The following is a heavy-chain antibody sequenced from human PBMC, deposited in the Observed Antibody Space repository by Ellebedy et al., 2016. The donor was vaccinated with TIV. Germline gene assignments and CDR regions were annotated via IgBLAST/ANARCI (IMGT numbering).Heavy chain of an antibody. CDR3: ARWVAVAATYCDY. D-gene: IGHD6-19*01. Sequence: MPSETLSLTCTVSGGSISSGDYYWSWIRQPPGKGLEWIGYIYYSGSTYYNPSLKSRVTISVDTSKNQFSLKLSSVTAADTAVYYCARWVAVAATYCDYWGQGTLVTVSS. V-gene: IGHV4-30-4*01. CDR2: IYYSGST. CDR1: GGSISSGDYY. J-gene: IGHJ4*02.